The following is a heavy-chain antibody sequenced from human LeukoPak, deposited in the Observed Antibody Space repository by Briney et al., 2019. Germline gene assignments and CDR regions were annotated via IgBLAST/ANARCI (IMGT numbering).Heavy chain of an antibody. CDR2: INPKIGGT. D-gene: IGHD3-22*01. V-gene: IGHV1-2*02. CDR1: GYTFTVYY. J-gene: IGHJ4*02. Sequence: GATDTLSCKASGYTFTVYYMHWVRQAPGQGLEWMGWINPKIGGTNYAKKFQGRITMTRDTSISTAYMVLSRLRSDDTAVYYCERVGGYHDSSVSTDYWGQGTLGTLSS. CDR3: ERVGGYHDSSVSTDY.